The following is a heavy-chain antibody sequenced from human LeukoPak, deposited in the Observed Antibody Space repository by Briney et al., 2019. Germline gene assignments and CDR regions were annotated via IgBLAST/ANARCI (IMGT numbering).Heavy chain of an antibody. D-gene: IGHD6-19*01. CDR1: GFTFSSYA. CDR3: AKTYGSGWYFDY. J-gene: IGHJ4*02. Sequence: PGGSLRLSCAASGFTFSSYAMSWVRQAPGKGLDWVSPITSSGGSTFYADSVKGRFTISRDYSKNTVYLQMNSLRAEETAVYYCAKTYGSGWYFDYWGQGALVTVSS. V-gene: IGHV3-23*01. CDR2: ITSSGGST.